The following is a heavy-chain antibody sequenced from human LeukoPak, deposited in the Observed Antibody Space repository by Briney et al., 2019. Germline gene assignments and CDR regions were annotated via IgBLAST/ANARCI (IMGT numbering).Heavy chain of an antibody. CDR1: GGTFSSYA. V-gene: IGHV1-69*05. Sequence: RASVEVSCKASGGTFSSYAISWVRQAPGQGLEWMGGIIPIFGTANYAQKFQGRVTITTDESTSTAYMELSSLRSEDTAVYYCARVTKKRGYCSGGSCYSSRLYWFDPWGQGTLVTVSS. CDR2: IIPIFGTA. D-gene: IGHD2-15*01. CDR3: ARVTKKRGYCSGGSCYSSRLYWFDP. J-gene: IGHJ5*02.